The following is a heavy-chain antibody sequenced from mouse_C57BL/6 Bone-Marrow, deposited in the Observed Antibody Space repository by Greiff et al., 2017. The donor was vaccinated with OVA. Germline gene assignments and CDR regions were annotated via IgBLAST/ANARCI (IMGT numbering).Heavy chain of an antibody. Sequence: QVQLQQPGAELVKPGASVKLSCKASGYTFTSYWMHWVKQRPGQGLEWIGMIHPHSGSTNYNEKFKSKATLTVDKSSSTAYMQLSSLTSEDSGVYYCAREDDYWYFDVWGTGTTVTVSS. CDR2: IHPHSGST. CDR3: AREDDYWYFDV. V-gene: IGHV1-64*01. CDR1: GYTFTSYW. D-gene: IGHD2-3*01. J-gene: IGHJ1*03.